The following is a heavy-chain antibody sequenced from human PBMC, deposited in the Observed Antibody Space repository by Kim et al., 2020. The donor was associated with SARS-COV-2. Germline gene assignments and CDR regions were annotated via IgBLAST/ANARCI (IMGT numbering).Heavy chain of an antibody. J-gene: IGHJ4*02. CDR2: IYHSGSA. CDR3: ARDARFPSAGTDY. V-gene: IGHV4-31*03. Sequence: SETLSLTCTVSGGSISSPAYYWSWIRQHPGEGLEWIGYIYHSGSAYYNPSLRGRVTMSVDTSKNQFSLNLTSVTASDTAIYYCARDARFPSAGTDYWGQGTLVTVSS. D-gene: IGHD6-13*01. CDR1: GGSISSPAYY.